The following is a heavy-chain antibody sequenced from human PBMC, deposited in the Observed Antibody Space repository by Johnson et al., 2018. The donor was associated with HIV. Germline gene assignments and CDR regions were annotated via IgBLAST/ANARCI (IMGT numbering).Heavy chain of an antibody. CDR2: IWYDGSNK. CDR1: GFTFSNNG. CDR3: VQGVPNPAGAFDI. Sequence: QVQLVESGGGVVRPGGSLRLSCAASGFTFSNNGMHWVRQAPGKGLEWVAIIWYDGSNKYYADSVKGRFTISRDNSKNTLYLQMNSLRPEDTAVYYCVQGVPNPAGAFDIWGRGTMVTVSS. D-gene: IGHD6-19*01. J-gene: IGHJ3*02. V-gene: IGHV3-30*02.